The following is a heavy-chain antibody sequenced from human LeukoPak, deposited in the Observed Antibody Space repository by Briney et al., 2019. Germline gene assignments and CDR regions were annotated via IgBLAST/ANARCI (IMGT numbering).Heavy chain of an antibody. V-gene: IGHV3-48*02. CDR2: INHNGEMI. CDR1: GFTFSNYV. Sequence: GGSLRLSCAASGFTFSNYVMSWVRQAPGKGLEWVSYINHNGEMIFYPDFVKGRFTISRDNAKNPLYLQMNSLRDGDTAVYYCARDNDWAFHYWGQGTLVTVSS. D-gene: IGHD3-9*01. CDR3: ARDNDWAFHY. J-gene: IGHJ4*02.